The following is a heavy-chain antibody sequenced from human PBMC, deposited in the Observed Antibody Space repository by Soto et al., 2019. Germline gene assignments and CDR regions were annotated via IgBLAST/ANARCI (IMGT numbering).Heavy chain of an antibody. Sequence: GSLRLSCAASGFSFSSYWMHWVRQAPGKGLVWVSRINSDGSSTSYADSVKGRFTISRDNAKNTLYLQMNSLRAEDTAVYYCVRTSLVVAAATREDYWGQGTLVTVSS. D-gene: IGHD2-15*01. CDR3: VRTSLVVAAATREDY. CDR2: INSDGSST. V-gene: IGHV3-74*01. J-gene: IGHJ4*02. CDR1: GFSFSSYW.